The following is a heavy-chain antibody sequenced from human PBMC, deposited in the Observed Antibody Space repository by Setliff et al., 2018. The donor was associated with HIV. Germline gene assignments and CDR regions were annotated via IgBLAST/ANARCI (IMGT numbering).Heavy chain of an antibody. CDR3: ARDLFTVPSREGYDY. CDR2: ISVYNGNT. J-gene: IGHJ4*02. V-gene: IGHV1-18*04. CDR1: GGTFSSHH. D-gene: IGHD1-26*01. Sequence: ASVKVSCKASGGTFSSHHIAWVRQAPGQGLEWMGWISVYNGNTNYTQKLQNRVTMTTDTSTSTAYMELRSLRSDDTAVYYCARDLFTVPSREGYDYWGQGTLVTVSS.